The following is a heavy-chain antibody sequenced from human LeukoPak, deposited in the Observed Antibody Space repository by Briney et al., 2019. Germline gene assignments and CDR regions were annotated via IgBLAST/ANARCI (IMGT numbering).Heavy chain of an antibody. CDR3: ARGYYGSGSYFRGMDV. V-gene: IGHV4-59*01. D-gene: IGHD3-10*01. CDR2: IYYSGST. CDR1: GGSISSYY. J-gene: IGHJ6*02. Sequence: SETLSLTCTVSGGSISSYYWSWIRQPPGKGLEWIGYIYYSGSTNYNPSLKGRVTISVDTSKNQFSLKLSSVTAADTAVYYCARGYYGSGSYFRGMDVWGQGTTVTVSS.